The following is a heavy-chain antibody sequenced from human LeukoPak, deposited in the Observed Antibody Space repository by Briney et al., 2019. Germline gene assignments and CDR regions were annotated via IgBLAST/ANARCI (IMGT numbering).Heavy chain of an antibody. CDR1: GFTFRSHA. Sequence: GGSLRLSCAASGFTFRSHAMHWVRQAPGKGLEWVALISFDGSNKKYADSVKGRFSISIDNSDNTLYLQINSLRAEDTAVYYCARGSSSSDAFDIWGQGTMVTVSS. CDR2: ISFDGSNK. J-gene: IGHJ3*02. V-gene: IGHV3-30*04. CDR3: ARGSSSSDAFDI. D-gene: IGHD6-6*01.